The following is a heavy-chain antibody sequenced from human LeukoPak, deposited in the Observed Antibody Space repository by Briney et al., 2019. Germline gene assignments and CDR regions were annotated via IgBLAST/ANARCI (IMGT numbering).Heavy chain of an antibody. Sequence: ASVNVSCKASGYTFTSYDINWVRQATGQGLEWMGWMNPNSGNTGYARRFQGRVTMTRNTAIGTAYMELSSLRSEDTAVYYCARSADDYGDSSYYYYGMDVWGQGTTVTVSS. CDR2: MNPNSGNT. D-gene: IGHD4-17*01. CDR3: ARSADDYGDSSYYYYGMDV. V-gene: IGHV1-8*01. CDR1: GYTFTSYD. J-gene: IGHJ6*02.